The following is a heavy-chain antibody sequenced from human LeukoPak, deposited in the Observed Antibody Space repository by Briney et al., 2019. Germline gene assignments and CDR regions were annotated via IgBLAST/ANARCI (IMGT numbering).Heavy chain of an antibody. Sequence: PGGSLRLSCAASGFTFSSYSMNWVRQAPGKGLEWVSSISSSSSYIYYADSVKGRFTISRDNAKNSLYLQMNSLRAEDTAVYYCARVKVVPVPGAGYYYYGMDVWGQGTTVTVSS. CDR3: ARVKVVPVPGAGYYYYGMDV. CDR2: ISSSSSYI. V-gene: IGHV3-21*01. CDR1: GFTFSSYS. D-gene: IGHD2-2*01. J-gene: IGHJ6*02.